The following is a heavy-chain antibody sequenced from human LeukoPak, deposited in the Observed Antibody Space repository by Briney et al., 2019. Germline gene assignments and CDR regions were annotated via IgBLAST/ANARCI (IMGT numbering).Heavy chain of an antibody. Sequence: HSQTLSLTCAISGDSVSSNSVTWNWIRQSPSRGLEWLGRTHYRSTWYNDCAVSVRGRITVNPDTSKNQFSLHLNSVTPEDTAVYYCARRLTQYDCFDPWGQGILVTVSS. CDR3: ARRLTQYDCFDP. CDR1: GDSVSSNSVT. V-gene: IGHV6-1*01. J-gene: IGHJ5*02. CDR2: THYRSTWYN. D-gene: IGHD2-2*01.